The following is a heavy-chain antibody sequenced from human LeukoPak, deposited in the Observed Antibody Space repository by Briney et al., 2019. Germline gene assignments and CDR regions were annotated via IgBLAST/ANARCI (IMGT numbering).Heavy chain of an antibody. Sequence: SETLSLTCAVSGGSISSGGYSWSWIRQPPGKGLEWIGYIYHSGSTYYNPSLKSRVTISVDRSKNQFSLKLSSVTAADTAVYYCARSDDYGLNWFDPWGQGTLVTVSS. D-gene: IGHD4-17*01. J-gene: IGHJ5*02. CDR1: GGSISSGGYS. CDR2: IYHSGST. V-gene: IGHV4-30-2*01. CDR3: ARSDDYGLNWFDP.